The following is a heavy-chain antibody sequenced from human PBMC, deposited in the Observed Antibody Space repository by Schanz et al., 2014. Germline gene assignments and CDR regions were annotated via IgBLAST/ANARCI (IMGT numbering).Heavy chain of an antibody. D-gene: IGHD1-1*01. V-gene: IGHV3-11*06. Sequence: QVQLQQWGAGLLKPSETLSLTCDVYGGSFSGYFWSWIRQPPGKGLEWVSYVSRSTPDIYYADSVKGRFTMSRDNAKNSVFLQMNTLRAEDTALYYCARDRRNADLDYWGQGTLVTVSS. CDR1: GGSFSGYF. CDR2: VSRSTPDI. J-gene: IGHJ4*02. CDR3: ARDRRNADLDY.